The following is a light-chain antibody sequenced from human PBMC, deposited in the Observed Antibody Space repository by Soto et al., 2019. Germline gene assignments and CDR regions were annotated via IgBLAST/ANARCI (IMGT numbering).Light chain of an antibody. Sequence: DVQMTQSPSTLSASVGDRVTTTCRASQGVNIWLAWYQQKPGRAPKLLIHRASILESGVPSRFSGSGSGTEFTLTISSLQPDDFATYYCQQYNVYWSFCPGAKVDI. CDR3: QQYNVYWS. V-gene: IGKV1-5*03. CDR2: RAS. J-gene: IGKJ1*01. CDR1: QGVNIW.